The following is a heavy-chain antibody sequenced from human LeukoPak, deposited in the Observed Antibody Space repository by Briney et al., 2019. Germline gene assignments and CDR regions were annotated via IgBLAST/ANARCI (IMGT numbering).Heavy chain of an antibody. D-gene: IGHD6-13*01. CDR2: ISGSGGST. Sequence: PGGSLRLSCAASGFTFSSYAMSWVRQAPGKGLEWVSAISGSGGSTYYADSVKGRFTISRDNSKNTLYLQMNSLRAEDTAVYYCAKESEGGSSWLRVFDYWGQGTLVTVSS. CDR3: AKESEGGSSWLRVFDY. CDR1: GFTFSSYA. J-gene: IGHJ4*02. V-gene: IGHV3-23*01.